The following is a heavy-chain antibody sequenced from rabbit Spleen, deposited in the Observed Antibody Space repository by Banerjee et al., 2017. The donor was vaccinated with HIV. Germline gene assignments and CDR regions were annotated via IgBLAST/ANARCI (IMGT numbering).Heavy chain of an antibody. D-gene: IGHD6-1*01. CDR3: ARSTYGYDDYADLYYAAMDL. CDR1: GFSFSNKAV. J-gene: IGHJ6*01. Sequence: QQQLEESGGGLVKPGGTLTLTCKASGFSFSNKAVMCWVRQAPGKGLEWIACINAVTGKAVYASWAKGRFTISKTSSTTLTLQMTSLTAADTATYFCARSTYGYDDYADLYYAAMDLWGPGTLVTVS. V-gene: IGHV1S45*01. CDR2: INAVTGKA.